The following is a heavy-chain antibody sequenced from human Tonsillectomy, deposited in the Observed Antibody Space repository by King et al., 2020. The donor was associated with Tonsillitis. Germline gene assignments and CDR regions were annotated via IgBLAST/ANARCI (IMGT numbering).Heavy chain of an antibody. CDR3: ATGGYSSGLVYYYGMDF. Sequence: VQLVESGGGLVKPGGSLRLSCAASGFTFSDYDMSWIRQAPGKGLEWVSYISSSGSTIYYADSVKGRFTISRDKAKNSLFLQMNSLRAEDTAVYYCATGGYSSGLVYYYGMDFWGQGTTVTVSS. CDR1: GFTFSDYD. D-gene: IGHD6-19*01. V-gene: IGHV3-11*01. J-gene: IGHJ6*02. CDR2: ISSSGSTI.